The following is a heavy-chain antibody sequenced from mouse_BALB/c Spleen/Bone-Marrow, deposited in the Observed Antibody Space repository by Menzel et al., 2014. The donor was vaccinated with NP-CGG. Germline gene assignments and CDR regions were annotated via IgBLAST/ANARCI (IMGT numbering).Heavy chain of an antibody. Sequence: EAKLMESGAELVKPGASVKLSCTASGLNIKDTYMHWVKQRPEQGLEWIGRIDPANGNTKYDSKFQGKATITADTSSNTAYLQLSSLTSEDTAVYYCANYRYGWYFDVWGAGTTVTVSS. V-gene: IGHV14-3*02. D-gene: IGHD2-14*01. CDR1: GLNIKDTY. CDR3: ANYRYGWYFDV. CDR2: IDPANGNT. J-gene: IGHJ1*01.